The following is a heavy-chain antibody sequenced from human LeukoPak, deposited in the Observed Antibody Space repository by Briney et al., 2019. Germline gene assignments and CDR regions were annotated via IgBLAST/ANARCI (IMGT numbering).Heavy chain of an antibody. CDR2: IYSGGST. V-gene: IGHV3-53*01. CDR1: GFTVSSNY. J-gene: IGHJ4*02. CDR3: ARGRLDYGDYL. Sequence: GGSLRLSCAASGFTVSSNYMSWVRQAPGKGLEWVSVIYSGGSTYYADFVKGRFTISRDNSKNTVFLQMNSLRAEDTAVYYCARGRLDYGDYLWGQGTLVTVSS. D-gene: IGHD4-17*01.